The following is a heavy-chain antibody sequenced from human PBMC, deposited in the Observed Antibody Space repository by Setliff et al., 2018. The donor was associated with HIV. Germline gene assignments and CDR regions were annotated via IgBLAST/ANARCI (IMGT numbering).Heavy chain of an antibody. Sequence: SETLSLTCTVSGGSISSGGYYWSWIRQHPGKGLEWIGYIYYSGSTYYNPSLKSRVTISVDTSKNQFSLKLSSVTAADTAVYYCARETSTMIVVVKGAFDIWGQVTMVTVSS. CDR2: IYYSGST. J-gene: IGHJ3*02. CDR1: GGSISSGGYY. D-gene: IGHD3-22*01. V-gene: IGHV4-31*03. CDR3: ARETSTMIVVVKGAFDI.